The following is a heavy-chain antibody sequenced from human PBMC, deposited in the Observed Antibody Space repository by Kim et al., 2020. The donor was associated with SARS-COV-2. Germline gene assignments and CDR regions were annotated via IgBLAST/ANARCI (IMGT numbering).Heavy chain of an antibody. CDR1: GFTFSSYA. Sequence: GGSLRLSCAASGFTFSSYAMHWVRQAPGKGLEWVAVISYDGSNKYYADSVKGRFTISRDNSKNTLYLQMNSLRAEDTAVYYCARDTQLGAVAGPFDYWGQGTLVTVSS. CDR2: ISYDGSNK. V-gene: IGHV3-30-3*01. D-gene: IGHD6-19*01. J-gene: IGHJ4*02. CDR3: ARDTQLGAVAGPFDY.